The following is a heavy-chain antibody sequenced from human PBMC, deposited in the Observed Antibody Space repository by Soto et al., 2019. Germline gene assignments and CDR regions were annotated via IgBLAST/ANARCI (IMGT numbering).Heavy chain of an antibody. J-gene: IGHJ4*02. CDR3: AHTPRGDWLDY. Sequence: QITLKESGPTLVKPTQTLTLTCTFSGFSLSTSGVGVGWIRQPPGKALEWLALIYWDDDKRYSPSLKSRLTITKHTPKNQVLLTMTNMDPVDTATYYCAHTPRGDWLDYWGQGTLVTVSS. CDR1: GFSLSTSGVG. CDR2: IYWDDDK. V-gene: IGHV2-5*02. D-gene: IGHD2-21*02.